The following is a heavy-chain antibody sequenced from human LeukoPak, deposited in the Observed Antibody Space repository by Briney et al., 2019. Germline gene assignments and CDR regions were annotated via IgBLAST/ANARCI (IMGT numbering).Heavy chain of an antibody. J-gene: IGHJ3*02. CDR1: GYTFTTPD. CDR3: ARGSSRSFDI. D-gene: IGHD3-10*01. V-gene: IGHV1-8*01. CDR2: MNPNSGNA. Sequence: GASVKVSCKASGYTFTTPDINWVRQAPGQGLQWMGWMNPNSGNAVYAQKFQGRVTMTRSTSINTAYMELSSLRSEDTAVYYCARGSSRSFDIWGLGTMVTVSS.